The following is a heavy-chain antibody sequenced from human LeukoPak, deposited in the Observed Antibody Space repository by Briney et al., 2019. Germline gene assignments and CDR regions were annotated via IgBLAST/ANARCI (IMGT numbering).Heavy chain of an antibody. D-gene: IGHD3-22*01. CDR1: GGSISSGGYY. V-gene: IGHV4-61*08. CDR2: IYYIGST. J-gene: IGHJ3*02. Sequence: SQTLSLTCTVSGGSISSGGYYWSWIRQPPGKGLEWIGYIYYIGSTNYNPSLKSRVTISLDTSKNQFSLKLSSVTAADTAVYYCARVKGYYDSSGYYRAHAFDIWGQGTMVTVSS. CDR3: ARVKGYYDSSGYYRAHAFDI.